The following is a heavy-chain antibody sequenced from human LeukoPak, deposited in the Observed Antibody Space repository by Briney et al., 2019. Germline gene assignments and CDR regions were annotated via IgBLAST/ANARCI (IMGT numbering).Heavy chain of an antibody. J-gene: IGHJ4*02. CDR2: IYYSGST. D-gene: IGHD6-13*01. CDR3: ARGANPAEVAFNFDY. V-gene: IGHV4-30-4*02. CDR1: GGSISSGDYY. Sequence: SETLSLTCTVSGGSISSGDYYRSWIRQPPGKGLEWIGYIYYSGSTYYNPSLKSRVTISVDTSKNQFSLKLSSVTAADTAVYYCARGANPAEVAFNFDYWGQGTLVTVSS.